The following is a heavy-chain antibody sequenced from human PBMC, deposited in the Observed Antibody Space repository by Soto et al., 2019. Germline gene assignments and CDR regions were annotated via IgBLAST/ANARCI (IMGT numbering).Heavy chain of an antibody. Sequence: QVQLQQWGAGLLKPSETLSLTCAVYGGSFSGYYLSWTRQPPGKGLEWVGEINHSGSTNYNPSLKSRVTISLDTSKNQFSLKLSSVTAADTAVYYCARGRTGGMIFVVNGMDVWGQGTTVTVSS. J-gene: IGHJ6*02. CDR2: INHSGST. CDR3: ARGRTGGMIFVVNGMDV. CDR1: GGSFSGYY. D-gene: IGHD3-22*01. V-gene: IGHV4-34*01.